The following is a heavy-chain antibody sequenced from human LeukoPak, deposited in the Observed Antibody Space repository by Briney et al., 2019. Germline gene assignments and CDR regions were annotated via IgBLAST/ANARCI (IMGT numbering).Heavy chain of an antibody. Sequence: KAGGSLRLSCAASGFTFSSYSMNWVRQAPGKGLEWVSSISSSSSYIYYADSVKGRFTISRDNAKNSLYLQMNSLRAEDTAVYYCARVAKGIAAAGTFDYWGQGTLVTVSS. D-gene: IGHD6-13*01. CDR2: ISSSSSYI. CDR1: GFTFSSYS. V-gene: IGHV3-21*01. CDR3: ARVAKGIAAAGTFDY. J-gene: IGHJ4*02.